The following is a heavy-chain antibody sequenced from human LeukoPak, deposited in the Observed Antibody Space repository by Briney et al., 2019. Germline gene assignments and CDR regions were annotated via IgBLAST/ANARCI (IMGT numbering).Heavy chain of an antibody. CDR2: INPNSGGT. Sequence: GASVKVSCKASGYTFTGYYMHWVRQAPGQGLEWMGWINPNSGGTNYAQKFQGRVTMTRDTSISTAYMELSRLRSDDTAVYYCARAILLWFGESDYWGQGTLVTVSS. CDR3: ARAILLWFGESDY. D-gene: IGHD3-10*01. V-gene: IGHV1-2*02. CDR1: GYTFTGYY. J-gene: IGHJ4*02.